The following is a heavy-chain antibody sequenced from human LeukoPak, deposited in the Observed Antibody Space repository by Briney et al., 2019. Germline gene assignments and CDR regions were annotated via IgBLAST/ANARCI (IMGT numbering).Heavy chain of an antibody. D-gene: IGHD2-21*02. CDR1: GFTFSTYW. CDR3: AGPMTEIDY. J-gene: IGHJ4*02. V-gene: IGHV3-74*01. Sequence: GGSLRLSCGASGFTFSTYWMHWVRQAPGKGLVWVSHINSDGSSTNYADSVKGRFTISRDNAKNTLYLQMNSLRAEDTAVYYCAGPMTEIDYWGQGTLVTVSS. CDR2: INSDGSST.